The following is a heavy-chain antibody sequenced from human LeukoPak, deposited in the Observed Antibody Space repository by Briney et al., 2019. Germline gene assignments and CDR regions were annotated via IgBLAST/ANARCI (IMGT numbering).Heavy chain of an antibody. J-gene: IGHJ4*02. D-gene: IGHD2-15*01. CDR1: GFTFSSYA. CDR2: ISGNGGST. V-gene: IGHV3-23*01. CDR3: AKETIVVVVAATHYYFDY. Sequence: QTGGSLRLSCAASGFTFSSYAMSWVRQAPGKGLEWVSAISGNGGSTYYADSVKGRFTISRDNSKNTLYLQMNSLRAEDTAVYYCAKETIVVVVAATHYYFDYWGQGTLVTVSS.